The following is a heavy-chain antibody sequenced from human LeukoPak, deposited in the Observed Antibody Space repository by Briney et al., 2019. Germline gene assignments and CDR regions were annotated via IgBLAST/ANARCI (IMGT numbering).Heavy chain of an antibody. CDR1: GYTFNTYG. CDR2: ISVYNGNT. Sequence: ASVKVSCKASGYTFNTYGITWVRQAPGQGLEWMGWISVYNGNTIYAQKLQGRVTMTTDTSTNTAYMELRSLRSDDTAVYYCARVSKSGWYVGSFDYWGQGTLVTVSS. CDR3: ARVSKSGWYVGSFDY. D-gene: IGHD6-19*01. V-gene: IGHV1-18*01. J-gene: IGHJ4*02.